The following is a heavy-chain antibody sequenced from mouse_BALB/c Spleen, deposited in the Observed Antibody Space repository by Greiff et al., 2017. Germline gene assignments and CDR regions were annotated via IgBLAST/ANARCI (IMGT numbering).Heavy chain of an antibody. CDR3: ASTMITTAGAFDY. V-gene: IGHV2-6-5*01. D-gene: IGHD2-4*01. J-gene: IGHJ2*01. CDR1: GFSLTDYG. Sequence: VKLMESGPGLVAPSQSLSITCTVSGFSLTDYGVSWIRQPPGKGLEWLGVIWGGGSTYYNSALKSRLSISKDNSKSQVFLKMNSLQTDDTAMYYCASTMITTAGAFDYWGQGTTLTVSS. CDR2: IWGGGST.